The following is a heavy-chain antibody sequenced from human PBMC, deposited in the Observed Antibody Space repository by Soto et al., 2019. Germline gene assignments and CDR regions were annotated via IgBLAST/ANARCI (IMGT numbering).Heavy chain of an antibody. V-gene: IGHV3-33*06. Sequence: GSLRLSCAASGFTFSSYGMHWVRQAPGKGLEWVAVIWYDGSNKYYADSVKGRFTISRENSKNTLYLQMNSLRAEDTAVYYCAKGYYDLKYYYGMDVWGQGTTVTVSS. CDR1: GFTFSSYG. J-gene: IGHJ6*02. D-gene: IGHD3-22*01. CDR3: AKGYYDLKYYYGMDV. CDR2: IWYDGSNK.